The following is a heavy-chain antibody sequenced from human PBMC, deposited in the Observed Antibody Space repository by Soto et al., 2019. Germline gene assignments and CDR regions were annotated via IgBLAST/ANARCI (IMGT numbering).Heavy chain of an antibody. Sequence: QVQLVESGGGVVQPGRSLRLSCAASGFTFSTYGMHWVRQAPGKGLEWVAVIWYDGSNKYYADSVKGRFTISRDNSKNTLYLQMNSLRAEDTAVYYCARERGYCTNGVCYRGYGYWGQGTLVTVSS. D-gene: IGHD2-8*01. CDR3: ARERGYCTNGVCYRGYGY. J-gene: IGHJ4*02. CDR2: IWYDGSNK. V-gene: IGHV3-33*01. CDR1: GFTFSTYG.